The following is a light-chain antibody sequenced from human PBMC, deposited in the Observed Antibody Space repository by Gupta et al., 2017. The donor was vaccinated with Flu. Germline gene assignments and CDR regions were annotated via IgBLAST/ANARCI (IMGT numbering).Light chain of an antibody. CDR3: MQALQTPLT. CDR2: LGS. Sequence: VTPGEPASISCRSSQSLLHSNGYNELDWYLQKPGQSPQLLIYLGSNRASGVPDRFSGSGSGTDFTLKISRVEAEDVGVYYCMQALQTPLTFGGGTKVEIK. J-gene: IGKJ4*01. V-gene: IGKV2-28*01. CDR1: QSLLHSNGYNE.